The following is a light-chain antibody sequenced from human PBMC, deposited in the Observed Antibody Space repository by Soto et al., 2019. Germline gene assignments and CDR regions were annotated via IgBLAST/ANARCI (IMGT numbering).Light chain of an antibody. CDR3: SSYTSSNTVV. V-gene: IGLV2-14*01. J-gene: IGLJ2*01. Sequence: QSALTQPASVSGSPGQSITISCTGTISDVGGYNYVSWYQQYPGKAPKLMIYDVSNRPSGVSNRFSGSKSGNTASLTISGLQAEDEADYYCSSYTSSNTVVFGGGTKLTVL. CDR2: DVS. CDR1: ISDVGGYNY.